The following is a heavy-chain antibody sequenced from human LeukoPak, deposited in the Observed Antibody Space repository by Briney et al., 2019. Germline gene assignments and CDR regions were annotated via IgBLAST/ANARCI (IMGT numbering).Heavy chain of an antibody. Sequence: GGSLRLSCAASGFTFSSYAMSWVRQAPGKGLEWVSAISGSGGSTYYADSVKGRFTISRDNSKNTLYLQMNSLRAEDTAVYYCAKAPYYDILTGNAFDIWGQGTMVTVSS. J-gene: IGHJ3*02. CDR2: ISGSGGST. CDR1: GFTFSSYA. V-gene: IGHV3-23*01. CDR3: AKAPYYDILTGNAFDI. D-gene: IGHD3-9*01.